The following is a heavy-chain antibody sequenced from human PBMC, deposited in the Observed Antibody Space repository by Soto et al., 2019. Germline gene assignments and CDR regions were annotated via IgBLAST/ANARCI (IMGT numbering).Heavy chain of an antibody. CDR1: GFTFSSYS. Sequence: PGGSLRLSCAASGFTFSSYSMNWVRQAPGKGLEWVSYISSTSSTIYYADSVKGRFTISRDNSKNTLYLQMNSLRAEDTAVYYCAKTLDILATNVPYWGQGTLVTVAS. J-gene: IGHJ4*02. D-gene: IGHD5-12*01. CDR3: AKTLDILATNVPY. CDR2: ISSTSSTI. V-gene: IGHV3-48*01.